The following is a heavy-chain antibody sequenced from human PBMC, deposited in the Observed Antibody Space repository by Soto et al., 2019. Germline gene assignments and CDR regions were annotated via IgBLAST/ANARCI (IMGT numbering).Heavy chain of an antibody. CDR3: ARVRHDPYYYDSSGYYYDYFDY. Sequence: PGGSLRLSCSASGFTFSSYAMHWVRQAPGKGLEWVAVISYDGSNKYYADTVKGLFTISRDNSQTTLYLHLNSLRAGDTAVYYCARVRHDPYYYDSSGYYYDYFDYWGQGTLVTVSS. CDR1: GFTFSSYA. J-gene: IGHJ4*02. V-gene: IGHV3-30-3*01. CDR2: ISYDGSNK. D-gene: IGHD3-22*01.